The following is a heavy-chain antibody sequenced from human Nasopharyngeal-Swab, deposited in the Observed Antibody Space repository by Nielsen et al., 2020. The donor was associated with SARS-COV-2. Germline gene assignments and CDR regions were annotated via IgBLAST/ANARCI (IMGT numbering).Heavy chain of an antibody. V-gene: IGHV4-34*01. CDR3: ARQGVPIRGWFKDYDRTAYEY. CDR1: GGSFSGYY. CDR2: ISRSGRT. D-gene: IGHD3-22*01. Sequence: SETLSPTFDVYGGSFSGYYWSWIRQSPGKGVEWIGEISRSGRTNHNPSPDLRVTTLLDTSKNQFSLKVTSVTAADTAGYYCARQGVPIRGWFKDYDRTAYEYWGQGTLVTVSS. J-gene: IGHJ4*02.